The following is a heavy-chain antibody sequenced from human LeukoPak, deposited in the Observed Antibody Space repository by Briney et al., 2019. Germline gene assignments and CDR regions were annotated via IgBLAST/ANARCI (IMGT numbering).Heavy chain of an antibody. Sequence: PGGSLRLSCAASGFTFSSYGMHWVRQAPGKGLEWVAAISCDGSNKYYADSVKGRFTISRDNSKNTLYLQMNSLRAEDTAVYYCAKDLPGSRYYYYGMDVWGQGTTVTVSS. CDR2: ISCDGSNK. D-gene: IGHD6-13*01. V-gene: IGHV3-30*18. CDR3: AKDLPGSRYYYYGMDV. CDR1: GFTFSSYG. J-gene: IGHJ6*02.